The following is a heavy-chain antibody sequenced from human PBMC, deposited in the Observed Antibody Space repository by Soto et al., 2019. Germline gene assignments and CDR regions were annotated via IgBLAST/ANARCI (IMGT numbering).Heavy chain of an antibody. CDR3: ARGMTTVTTFDY. D-gene: IGHD4-4*01. CDR1: GGSISSGGYS. V-gene: IGHV4-30-2*01. Sequence: QLQLQESGSGLVKPSQTLSLTCAVSGGSISSGGYSCSWFRQPPGKGLEWIGYIFKSGSTYDNPSIKSRVTISVDRSKHQFSLKLSSVTAADTAVYYCARGMTTVTTFDYWGQGTLVTVSS. CDR2: IFKSGST. J-gene: IGHJ4*02.